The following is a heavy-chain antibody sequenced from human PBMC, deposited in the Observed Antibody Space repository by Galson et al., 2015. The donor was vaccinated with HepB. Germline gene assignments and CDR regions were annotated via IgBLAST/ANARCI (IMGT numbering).Heavy chain of an antibody. CDR1: GYTFTSYG. V-gene: IGHV1-3*01. J-gene: IGHJ4*02. Sequence: SVKVSCKASGYTFTSYGISWVRQAPGQRLEWMGWINAGNGNTKYSQKFQGRVTITRDTSASTAYMELSSLRSEDTAVHYCARGPLEEKYYYGSGSYGLAALDYWGRGTLVAVSS. D-gene: IGHD3-10*01. CDR2: INAGNGNT. CDR3: ARGPLEEKYYYGSGSYGLAALDY.